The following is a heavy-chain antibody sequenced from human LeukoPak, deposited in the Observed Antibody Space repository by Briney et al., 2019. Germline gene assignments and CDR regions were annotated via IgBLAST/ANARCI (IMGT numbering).Heavy chain of an antibody. CDR3: ARMNYVSSGWGAPFDY. Sequence: GGSLRLSCSASGFTFSSFSMNWVRQAPGKGLEWVSYIRTSGTNTDYTGSVKGRFTISRDNAKNSLYLQMNSLRAEDTAVYYCARMNYVSSGWGAPFDYWGQGTLVTVSS. V-gene: IGHV3-48*04. J-gene: IGHJ4*02. D-gene: IGHD1-7*01. CDR1: GFTFSSFS. CDR2: IRTSGTNT.